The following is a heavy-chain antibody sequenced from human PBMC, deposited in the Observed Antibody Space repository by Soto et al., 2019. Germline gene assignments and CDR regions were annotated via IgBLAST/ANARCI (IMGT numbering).Heavy chain of an antibody. D-gene: IGHD1-26*01. Sequence: GASVKVSCKVSGYTLTELSMHWVRQAPGKGLEWMGGFDPEDGETIYAQKFQGRVTMTEDTSTDTAYMELSSLRSEDTAVYYCATSHGRRYPLPVGYWGQGTLVTVSS. V-gene: IGHV1-24*01. J-gene: IGHJ4*02. CDR3: ATSHGRRYPLPVGY. CDR2: FDPEDGET. CDR1: GYTLTELS.